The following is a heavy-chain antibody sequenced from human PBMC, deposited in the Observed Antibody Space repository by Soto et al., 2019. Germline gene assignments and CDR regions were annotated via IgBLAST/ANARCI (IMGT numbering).Heavy chain of an antibody. Sequence: PSVKVSCKASGYSFTSYSLHWVRQAPGQGLEWMGIINPTGGSTSYAQQFQGRVTMTRDTSTSTVYVELSSLRSEDTAVYYCARESTIPLGTLFDYWGQGTLVTVSS. CDR2: INPTGGST. CDR1: GYSFTSYS. V-gene: IGHV1-46*01. J-gene: IGHJ4*02. D-gene: IGHD5-18*01. CDR3: ARESTIPLGTLFDY.